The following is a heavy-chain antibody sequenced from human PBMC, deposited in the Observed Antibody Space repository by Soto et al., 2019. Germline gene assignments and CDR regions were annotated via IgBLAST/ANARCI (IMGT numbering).Heavy chain of an antibody. CDR3: ARTGGSSWYDY. Sequence: QVHLVQSGAEVKKPRSSVKVSCKASGGTFSAYLLSWARQAPGQGLEWMGGIMPMLGAPNYAQKFQGRVTITADESTSTAYMELSSLRSEDPAVYYCARTGGSSWYDYWGQGTLVTVSS. V-gene: IGHV1-69*01. D-gene: IGHD6-13*01. CDR1: GGTFSAYL. J-gene: IGHJ4*02. CDR2: IMPMLGAP.